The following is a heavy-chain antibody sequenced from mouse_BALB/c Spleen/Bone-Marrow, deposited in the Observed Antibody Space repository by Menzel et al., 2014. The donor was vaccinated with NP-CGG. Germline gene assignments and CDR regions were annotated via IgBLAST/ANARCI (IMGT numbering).Heavy chain of an antibody. D-gene: IGHD1-1*01. CDR1: GFTFTDYY. Sequence: EVKVVESGGGLVQPGGSLRLSCATSGFTFTDYYMSWVRQPPGKALEWLGFIRNKANGYTTEYSASVKGGFTISRDNSQSILYLQMNTLRAEDSATYYCARGWITTGFAYWGQGTLVTVSA. CDR2: IRNKANGYTT. CDR3: ARGWITTGFAY. V-gene: IGHV7-3*02. J-gene: IGHJ3*01.